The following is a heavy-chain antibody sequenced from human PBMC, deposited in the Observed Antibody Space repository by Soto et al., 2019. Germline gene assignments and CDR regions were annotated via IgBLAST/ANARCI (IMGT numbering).Heavy chain of an antibody. J-gene: IGHJ4*02. CDR1: GGTFRNYP. D-gene: IGHD2-15*01. CDR2: ILPIIDIP. CDR3: ARGPFVVLNYFDS. V-gene: IGHV1-69*02. Sequence: QVQLVQSGAEVKKPGSSVKVSCKASGGTFRNYPINWVRQAPGQGLEWMGSILPIIDIPDYAQNFQARLTITADKSTSTAYMELGSLRSEDTAMYFCARGPFVVLNYFDSWGQGTLVTVSS.